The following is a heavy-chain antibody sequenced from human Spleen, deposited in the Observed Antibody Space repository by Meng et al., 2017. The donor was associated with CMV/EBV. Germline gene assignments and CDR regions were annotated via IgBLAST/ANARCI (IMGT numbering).Heavy chain of an antibody. J-gene: IGHJ5*02. CDR1: GFTFSSYG. D-gene: IGHD6-6*01. Sequence: GESLKISCAASGFTFSSYGMHWVRQAPGKGLEWVAFIRYDGSNKYYADSVKGRFTISRDNSKNTLYLQMNSLRAEDTAVYYCAKDLILYSSSSNLFDPWGQGTLVTVSS. CDR3: AKDLILYSSSSNLFDP. CDR2: IRYDGSNK. V-gene: IGHV3-30*02.